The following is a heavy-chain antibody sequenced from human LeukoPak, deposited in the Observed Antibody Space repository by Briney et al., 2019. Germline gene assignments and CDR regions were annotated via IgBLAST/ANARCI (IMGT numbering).Heavy chain of an antibody. Sequence: PSETLSLTCTVSGGSISSSSYYWGWIRQPPGKGLEWIGSIYYSGSTYYNPSLKSRVTISVDTSKNQFSLKLSSVTAADTAVYYCASAYYDFWSGYLYYFDYWGQGTLVTVSS. CDR2: IYYSGST. J-gene: IGHJ4*02. D-gene: IGHD3-3*01. CDR1: GGSISSSSYY. CDR3: ASAYYDFWSGYLYYFDY. V-gene: IGHV4-39*07.